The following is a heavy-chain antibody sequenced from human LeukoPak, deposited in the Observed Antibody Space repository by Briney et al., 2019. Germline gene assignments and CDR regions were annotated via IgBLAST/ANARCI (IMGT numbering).Heavy chain of an antibody. CDR1: GGSISSSSYY. CDR3: ARDGSSWPTEVWFDP. CDR2: IDYSGSS. Sequence: SETLSLTCTVSGGSISSSSYYWGRIRQPPGKGLEWIGSIDYSGSSNYNPSLKSRVTISVDTSKNQFSLKLSSVTAADTAVYYCARDGSSWPTEVWFDPWGQGTLVTVSS. V-gene: IGHV4-39*02. J-gene: IGHJ5*02. D-gene: IGHD6-13*01.